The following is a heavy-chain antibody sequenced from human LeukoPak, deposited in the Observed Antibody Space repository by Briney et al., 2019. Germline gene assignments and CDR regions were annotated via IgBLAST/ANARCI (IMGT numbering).Heavy chain of an antibody. CDR3: AREPRYCSRTTSCYHANYFYYMDV. CDR1: GGSISSGDYY. CDR2: IYYSGST. J-gene: IGHJ6*03. D-gene: IGHD2-2*01. V-gene: IGHV4-61*08. Sequence: SETLSLTCTVSGGSISSGDYYWNWIRQPPGKGLEWIGYIYYSGSTSYNPSLKSRVTISVDTSKNQFSLKLNSVTAADTAVYYCAREPRYCSRTTSCYHANYFYYMDVWGKGTTVTVSS.